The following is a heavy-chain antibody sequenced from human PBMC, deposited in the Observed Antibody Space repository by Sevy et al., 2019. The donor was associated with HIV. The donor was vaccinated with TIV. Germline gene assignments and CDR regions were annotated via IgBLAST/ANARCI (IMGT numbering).Heavy chain of an antibody. CDR1: GFTFSSYS. D-gene: IGHD3-3*01. V-gene: IGHV3-48*01. CDR2: ISSSSSTI. Sequence: GGSLRLSCAASGFTFSSYSMNWVRQAPGKGLEWVSYISSSSSTIYYADSVKGRFTISRDNAKNSLYLQMNSLGAEDTAVYYCARDLGLRFFYGDYYGMDVWGQGTTVTVSS. CDR3: ARDLGLRFFYGDYYGMDV. J-gene: IGHJ6*02.